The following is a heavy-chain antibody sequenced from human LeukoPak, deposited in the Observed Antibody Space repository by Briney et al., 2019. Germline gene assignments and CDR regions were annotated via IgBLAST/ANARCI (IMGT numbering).Heavy chain of an antibody. CDR1: GYTFTTSY. J-gene: IGHJ4*02. Sequence: ASVKVSCKASGYTFTTSYINWVRQAPGQGLEWMGWVSAYNGKTSYAQRFQGRVTMTTDSSTSTAYMDLASLRSDDTAVYYYARGGTFYPSIDYWGQGTLVTVSS. CDR2: VSAYNGKT. D-gene: IGHD1-26*01. V-gene: IGHV1-18*01. CDR3: ARGGTFYPSIDY.